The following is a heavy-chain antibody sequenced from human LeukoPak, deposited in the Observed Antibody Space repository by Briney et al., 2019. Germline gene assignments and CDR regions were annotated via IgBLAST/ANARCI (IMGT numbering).Heavy chain of an antibody. D-gene: IGHD6-13*01. Sequence: GGSLGLSCAASGFTFSSYAMHWVRQAPGKGLEWVAVISYDGSNKYYADSVKGRFTISRDNSKNTLYLQMNSLRAEDTAVYYCAREPLAAAGYYYGMDVWGQGTTVTVSS. CDR1: GFTFSSYA. CDR3: AREPLAAAGYYYGMDV. J-gene: IGHJ6*02. V-gene: IGHV3-30-3*01. CDR2: ISYDGSNK.